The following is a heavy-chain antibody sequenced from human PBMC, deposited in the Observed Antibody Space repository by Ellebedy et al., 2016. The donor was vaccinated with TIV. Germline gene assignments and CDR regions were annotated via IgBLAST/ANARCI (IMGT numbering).Heavy chain of an antibody. CDR3: TSSDYSILDY. CDR2: IKSKSDGGTT. Sequence: GESLKISXAASGFTVTIPRRSWVRQAPGRGRDWVGRIKSKSDGGTTDYAAPVKGRFSISRDDSKNTLYLQINSLKSEDTAVYYCTSSDYSILDYWGQGTLVTVSS. CDR1: GFTVTIPR. V-gene: IGHV3-15*01. J-gene: IGHJ4*02. D-gene: IGHD4-17*01.